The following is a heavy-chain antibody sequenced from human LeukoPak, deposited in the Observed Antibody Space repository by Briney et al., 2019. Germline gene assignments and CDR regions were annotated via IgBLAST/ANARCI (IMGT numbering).Heavy chain of an antibody. J-gene: IGHJ4*02. Sequence: ASVKVSCKASGYTFTSYGISWVRQAPGQGLEWMGWISAYNGNTNYAQKLQGRVTMTTDTSTSTAYMELRSLRSEDTAVYYCARGAVLLWFGELLPRAKGYFDYWGQGTLVTVSS. CDR3: ARGAVLLWFGELLPRAKGYFDY. CDR1: GYTFTSYG. CDR2: ISAYNGNT. D-gene: IGHD3-10*01. V-gene: IGHV1-18*01.